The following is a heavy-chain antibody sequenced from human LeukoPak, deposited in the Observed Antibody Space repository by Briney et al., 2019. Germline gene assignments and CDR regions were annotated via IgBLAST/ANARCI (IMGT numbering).Heavy chain of an antibody. J-gene: IGHJ4*02. D-gene: IGHD3-10*01. CDR1: GYTFTGYY. CDR2: INPNSGGT. CDR3: ARARTMVRGVMDY. V-gene: IGHV1-2*02. Sequence: GASAKVSCKASGYTFTGYYMHWVRQAPGQGLEWMGWINPNSGGTNYAQKFQGRVTMTRDTSISTAYMELSRLRSDDTAVYYCARARTMVRGVMDYWGQGTLVTVSS.